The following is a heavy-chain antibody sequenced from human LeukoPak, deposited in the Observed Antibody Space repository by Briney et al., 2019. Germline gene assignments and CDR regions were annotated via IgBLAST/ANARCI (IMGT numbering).Heavy chain of an antibody. CDR3: ATEMATPPRSLRGPFDY. Sequence: SETLSLTCSVSGGSISSSSYYWGWIRQPPGKGLEWIGSIYYGGSTYYNPSLKSRVTISVDTAKNQFSLKLSSVTAADTAVYYCATEMATPPRSLRGPFDYWGQGTLVTVSS. V-gene: IGHV4-39*02. D-gene: IGHD5-24*01. CDR1: GGSISSSSYY. J-gene: IGHJ4*02. CDR2: IYYGGST.